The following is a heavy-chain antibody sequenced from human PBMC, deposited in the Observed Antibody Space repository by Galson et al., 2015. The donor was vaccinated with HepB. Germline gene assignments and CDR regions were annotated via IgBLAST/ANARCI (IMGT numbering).Heavy chain of an antibody. J-gene: IGHJ6*02. CDR1: GYSFGTYW. V-gene: IGHV5-51*01. D-gene: IGHD5-24*01. CDR2: IYPGDSDT. CDR3: AKGGGVDGHNSGKYNYNGMDV. Sequence: QSGAEVKKPGESLKISCKGSGYSFGTYWIGWVRQMPGKGLEWMGIIYPGDSDTTYSPSFQGQVTISADKSNSTAYLQWSSLKASDTAMYYCAKGGGVDGHNSGKYNYNGMDVWGQGTTVTVSS.